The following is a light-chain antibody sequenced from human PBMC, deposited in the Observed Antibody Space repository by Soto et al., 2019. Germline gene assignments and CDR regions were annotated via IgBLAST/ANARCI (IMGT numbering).Light chain of an antibody. J-gene: IGKJ4*01. Sequence: EIVLTQSPGTLSLSPGEGAALSCRASQSVSSSFLAWYQQKPGQAPRLLINGASSRATGIPDRFSGSGSGTDFILTISRLEPEDFAVYYCQQYGSSPVTFGGGTKVEIK. CDR2: GAS. CDR1: QSVSSSF. V-gene: IGKV3-20*01. CDR3: QQYGSSPVT.